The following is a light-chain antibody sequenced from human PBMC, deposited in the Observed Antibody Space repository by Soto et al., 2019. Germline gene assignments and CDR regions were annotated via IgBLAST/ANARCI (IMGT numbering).Light chain of an antibody. V-gene: IGKV1-39*01. Sequence: DIQMTQSPSSLSASVGDRVTITCRASQSISSYLNWYKQKPGKAPKLLIYAASSLQSGVPSRFSGSGSGTDFTLTISSLQPEDFATYYCQQSYISPSTFVQGTKVDIK. CDR1: QSISSY. CDR3: QQSYISPST. CDR2: AAS. J-gene: IGKJ1*01.